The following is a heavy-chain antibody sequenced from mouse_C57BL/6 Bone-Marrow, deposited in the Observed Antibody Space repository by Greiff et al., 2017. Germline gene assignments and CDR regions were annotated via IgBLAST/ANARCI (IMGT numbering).Heavy chain of an antibody. CDR1: GYTFTDYY. V-gene: IGHV1-26*01. D-gene: IGHD3-3*01. Sequence: EVQLQQSGPELVKPGASVKISCKASGYTFTDYYMNWVKQSHGKSLEWIGDINPNNGGTSYNQKLKGKAKLTVDKCSSTAYMELHSLTSGDSAVYYCARSGQGPYFDYWCQGTTLTVSS. CDR3: ARSGQGPYFDY. J-gene: IGHJ2*01. CDR2: INPNNGGT.